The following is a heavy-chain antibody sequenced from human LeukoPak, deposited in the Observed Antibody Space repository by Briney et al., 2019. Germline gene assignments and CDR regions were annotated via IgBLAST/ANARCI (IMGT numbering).Heavy chain of an antibody. CDR3: ARGSGSTNAFDI. Sequence: SVKVSCKASGGTFSSYTISWVRQAPGQGLEWMGRIIPILGIANYAQKLQGRVTITADKSTSTAYMELSSLRSEDTAVYYCARGSGSTNAFDIWGQGTMVTVSS. CDR2: IIPILGIA. CDR1: GGTFSSYT. J-gene: IGHJ3*02. D-gene: IGHD1-26*01. V-gene: IGHV1-69*02.